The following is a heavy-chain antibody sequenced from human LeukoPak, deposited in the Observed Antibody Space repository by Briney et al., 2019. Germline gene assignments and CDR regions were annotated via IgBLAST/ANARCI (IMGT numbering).Heavy chain of an antibody. CDR3: AKQLGYCSDGSCYFPY. Sequence: GGSLRLSCAASGFTFSTYSMNWVRQAPGKGLEWVSSISSTSSYTYYADSVQGRFTISRDNSKSTLCLQMNSLRAEDTAVYYCAKQLGYCSDGSCYFPYWGQGTLVTVSS. V-gene: IGHV3-21*04. D-gene: IGHD2-15*01. J-gene: IGHJ4*02. CDR2: ISSTSSYT. CDR1: GFTFSTYS.